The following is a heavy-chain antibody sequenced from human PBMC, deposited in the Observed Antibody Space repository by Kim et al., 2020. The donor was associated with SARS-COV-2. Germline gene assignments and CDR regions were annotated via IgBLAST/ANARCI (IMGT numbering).Heavy chain of an antibody. CDR1: GFTFSSYG. V-gene: IGHV3-33*06. CDR2: IWYDGSNK. Sequence: GGSLRLSCAASGFTFSSYGMHWVRQAPGKGLEWVAVIWYDGSNKYYADSVKGRFTISRDNSKNTLYLQMNSLRAEDTAVYYCAKFSGYYHDADAFDIWGQGTMVTVSS. CDR3: AKFSGYYHDADAFDI. D-gene: IGHD3-22*01. J-gene: IGHJ3*02.